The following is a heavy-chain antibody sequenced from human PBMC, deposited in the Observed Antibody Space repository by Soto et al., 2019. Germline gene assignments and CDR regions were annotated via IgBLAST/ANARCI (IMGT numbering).Heavy chain of an antibody. J-gene: IGHJ4*02. CDR2: ISAYNGNT. D-gene: IGHD5-18*01. CDR3: ARIPEYSLGYTYYFLAF. V-gene: IGHV1-18*01. CDR1: GYTFTSYG. Sequence: ASVKVSCKASGYTFTSYGISWVRQAPGQGLEWMGWISAYNGNTNYAQKLQGRVTMTTDTSTSTAYMELRSLRSDDTAVYYCARIPEYSLGYTYYFLAFWGKGTLVPVSS.